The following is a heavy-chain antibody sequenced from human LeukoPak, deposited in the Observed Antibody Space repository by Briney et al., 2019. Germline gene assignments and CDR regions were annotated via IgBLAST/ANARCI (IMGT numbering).Heavy chain of an antibody. CDR2: ISGSGGST. Sequence: GGSLRLSCAASGFTFSSYAMSWVRQAPGKGLEWVSAISGSGGSTYYADSVKGRFTISRDNSKNTLYLQMNSLRAEDTAVYYCAKRAFPAYYYYYGMDVWGQGTTVTVSS. CDR1: GFTFSSYA. CDR3: AKRAFPAYYYYYGMDV. J-gene: IGHJ6*02. V-gene: IGHV3-23*01.